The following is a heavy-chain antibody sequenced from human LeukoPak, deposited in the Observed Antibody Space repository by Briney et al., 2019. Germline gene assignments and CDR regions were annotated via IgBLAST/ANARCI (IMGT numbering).Heavy chain of an antibody. CDR1: GFTFSSYA. Sequence: GGSLRLSCAASGFTFSSYAMHWVRQAPGKGLEWVAVISYDGSNKYYADSVKGRFTISRDNSKNTLYLQMNSLRAEDTAVYYCARGGRYYYDSSGYYYLDPWGQGTLVTVSS. J-gene: IGHJ5*02. V-gene: IGHV3-30-3*01. D-gene: IGHD3-22*01. CDR3: ARGGRYYYDSSGYYYLDP. CDR2: ISYDGSNK.